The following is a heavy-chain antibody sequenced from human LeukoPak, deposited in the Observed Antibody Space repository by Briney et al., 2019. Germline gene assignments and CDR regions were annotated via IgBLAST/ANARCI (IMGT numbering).Heavy chain of an antibody. V-gene: IGHV3-30*04. CDR2: ISYDGSNK. J-gene: IGHJ4*02. Sequence: GGSLRLSCAACGFTFRSYAMHWVRQAPGKGLEWVAVISYDGSNKYYADSVKGRFTISRDNSKNTLYLQMNSLRAEDTAVYYCAKGYSYGFDYWGQGTLVTVSS. CDR1: GFTFRSYA. D-gene: IGHD5-18*01. CDR3: AKGYSYGFDY.